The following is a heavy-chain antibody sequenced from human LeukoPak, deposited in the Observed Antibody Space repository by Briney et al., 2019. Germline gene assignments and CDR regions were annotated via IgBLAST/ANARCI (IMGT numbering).Heavy chain of an antibody. CDR2: IYYSGST. CDR1: GGSLSSGGSY. Sequence: PSQTLSLTCTVSGGSLSSGGSYWRWLRQHPGRGLEWLGYIYYSGSTYYNPFLKGRVTKSVDTSKNQFSLTLSSVTAADTAVYYCARVKYCSSTSCYWQHTWGFGGNGLDYWGQGTLVTVSS. CDR3: ARVKYCSSTSCYWQHTWGFGGNGLDY. V-gene: IGHV4-31*03. J-gene: IGHJ4*02. D-gene: IGHD2-2*01.